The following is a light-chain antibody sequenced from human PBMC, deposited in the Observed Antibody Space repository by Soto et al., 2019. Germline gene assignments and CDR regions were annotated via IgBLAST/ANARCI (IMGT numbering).Light chain of an antibody. J-gene: IGKJ4*01. CDR1: QSVPSRC. CDR2: DAS. V-gene: IGKV3-20*01. CDR3: HQYGSSPLT. Sequence: EIVLTQSPGTLSLSPGERATLFCRASQSVPSRCLAWYQQKPGQAPRLLIYDASSRATGIPDRFSGSESGTDFTLTISRLEPEDFAVYYCHQYGSSPLTFGGGTKVGIK.